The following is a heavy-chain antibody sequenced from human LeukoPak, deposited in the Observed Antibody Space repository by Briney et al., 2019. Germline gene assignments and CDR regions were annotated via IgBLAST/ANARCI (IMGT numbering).Heavy chain of an antibody. CDR3: ARDLQRSSVEFDY. D-gene: IGHD5-24*01. CDR2: INSDGSST. CDR1: GFTLRSYW. J-gene: IGHJ4*02. V-gene: IGHV3-74*01. Sequence: GGSLRLSCAVSGFTLRSYWMHWVRRAPGKGLVWVSRINSDGSSTSYADSVKGRFTISRDNAKNTLYLQMNSLRAEDTAVYYCARDLQRSSVEFDYWGQGSLVTVSS.